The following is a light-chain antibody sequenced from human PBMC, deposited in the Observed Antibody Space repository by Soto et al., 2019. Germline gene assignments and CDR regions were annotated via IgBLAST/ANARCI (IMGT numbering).Light chain of an antibody. CDR2: FND. V-gene: IGLV1-44*01. CDR3: AAWDDILNGPA. CDR1: NSNIGATS. J-gene: IGLJ2*01. Sequence: QSVLTQPPSASGTRGQRVTISCSGDNSNIGATSVNWYQQFPGTAPRLLIYFNDQRPSGVPDRFSASKSGTSASLAISGLQYEDGADYYCAAWDDILNGPALGGGTKLTVL.